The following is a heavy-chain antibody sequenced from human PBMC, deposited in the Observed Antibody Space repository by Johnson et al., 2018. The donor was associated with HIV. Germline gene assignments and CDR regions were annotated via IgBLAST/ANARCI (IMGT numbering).Heavy chain of an antibody. D-gene: IGHD6-6*01. CDR3: ARDRRSSFDI. CDR2: ISYDGSNK. J-gene: IGHJ3*02. Sequence: QMQLVESGGGVVQPGRSLRLSCAASGFTFSTYAMHWVRQVPGKGLEWVALISYDGSNKYYADSVKGRFTISRDNSKTTLFLHINSLRAEDTAVYYCARDRRSSFDIWGQGTMVAVSS. V-gene: IGHV3-30*04. CDR1: GFTFSTYA.